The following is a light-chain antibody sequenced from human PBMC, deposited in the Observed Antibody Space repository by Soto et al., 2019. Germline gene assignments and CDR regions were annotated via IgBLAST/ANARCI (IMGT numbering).Light chain of an antibody. CDR3: QQYGSYPIT. V-gene: IGKV3D-20*01. J-gene: IGKJ5*01. CDR1: ERVSSSS. CDR2: DAA. Sequence: IVLTQSPATMSWPPVQRPTLSYVPSERVSSSSVAWCQMKAGLAPRRLIHDAATRASGIPDTFRGGKSGTDFTLTIRGLEAEDAALYYCQQYGSYPITFGQGTRLEIK.